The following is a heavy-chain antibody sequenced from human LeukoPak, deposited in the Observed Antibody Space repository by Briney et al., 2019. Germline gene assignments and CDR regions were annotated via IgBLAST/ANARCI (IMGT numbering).Heavy chain of an antibody. J-gene: IGHJ4*02. CDR3: ARRGQAAGSKGAFDY. V-gene: IGHV4-39*01. Sequence: SETLSLTCAVSGYSISSTSYYWAWIRQPPGRGLEWIGSIDYSGTTYYNPSLKSRVTISVDTSKNQFSLKLSSVTAADTAKYFCARRGQAAGSKGAFDYWGQGTLVTVSS. CDR1: GYSISSTSYY. D-gene: IGHD6-13*01. CDR2: IDYSGTT.